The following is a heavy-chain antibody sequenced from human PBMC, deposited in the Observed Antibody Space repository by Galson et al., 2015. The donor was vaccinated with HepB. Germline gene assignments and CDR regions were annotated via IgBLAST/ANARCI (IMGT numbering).Heavy chain of an antibody. CDR2: IYLGDSDT. Sequence: QSGAEVKKPGESLKISCKGSGDSFTRYWIGWVRQMPGKGLEWMGIIYLGDSDTRYRPSFQGQVTISADKSISTAYLQWSSLKASDTATYYCARHRWASKVRGVISAFDIWGQGTMVTVSS. CDR3: ARHRWASKVRGVISAFDI. D-gene: IGHD3-10*01. CDR1: GDSFTRYW. V-gene: IGHV5-51*01. J-gene: IGHJ3*02.